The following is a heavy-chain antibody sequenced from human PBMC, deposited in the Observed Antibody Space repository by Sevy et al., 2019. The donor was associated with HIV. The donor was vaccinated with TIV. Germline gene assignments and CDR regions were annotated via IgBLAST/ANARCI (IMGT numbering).Heavy chain of an antibody. V-gene: IGHV3-23*01. CDR1: GFTLGSYT. CDR3: AKTLQKLPFHPHYFDY. CDR2: ISATGGST. J-gene: IGHJ4*02. D-gene: IGHD2-21*02. Sequence: GGCLRLSCAASGFTLGSYTMNWVRQAPGKGLEWVASISATGGSTYHADSVKDRFTISRDVSKGILYLHMNSLTAEDTAIFYCAKTLQKLPFHPHYFDYWGQGTLVTVSS.